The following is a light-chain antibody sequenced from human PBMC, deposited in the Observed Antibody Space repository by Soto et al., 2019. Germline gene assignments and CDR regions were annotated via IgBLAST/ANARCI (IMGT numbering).Light chain of an antibody. J-gene: IGKJ1*01. CDR1: QSVSSSY. CDR2: GAS. Sequence: EIVFTQSPGTLSLSPGGRATLSCRASQSVSSSYLAWYQQKPGQAPRLLIYGASSRATGIPDRFSGSGSGTDFTLTISRLEPEDFAVYYCQQYGSSPETFGQGTKVDIK. V-gene: IGKV3-20*01. CDR3: QQYGSSPET.